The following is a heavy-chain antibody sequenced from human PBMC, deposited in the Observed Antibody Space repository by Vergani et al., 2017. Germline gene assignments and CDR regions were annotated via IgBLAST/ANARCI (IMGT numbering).Heavy chain of an antibody. J-gene: IGHJ4*02. CDR3: ARDLGIAAAGPFDY. CDR1: GFTFSSYG. CDR2: IWYDGSNK. Sequence: QVQLVESGGGVVQPGRSLRLSCAASGFTFSSYGMHWVRQAPGKGLEWVAVIWYDGSNKYYADSVKGRFTISRDNSKNTLYLQMNSLGAEDTAVYYCARDLGIAAAGPFDYWGQGTLVTVSS. V-gene: IGHV3-33*01. D-gene: IGHD6-13*01.